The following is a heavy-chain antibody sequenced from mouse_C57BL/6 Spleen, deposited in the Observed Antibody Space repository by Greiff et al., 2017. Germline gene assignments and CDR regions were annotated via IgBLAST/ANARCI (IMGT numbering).Heavy chain of an antibody. J-gene: IGHJ1*03. Sequence: VQVVESGPGLVAPSQSLSITCTVSGFSLTSYGVHWVRQPPGKGLEWLVVLWSDGSTTYNSALKSRLSISKDNSESQVFLKMNRLQTDDTAMYYCARNAYGSSYGYFDVWGTGTTVTVSS. CDR3: ARNAYGSSYGYFDV. CDR2: LWSDGST. CDR1: GFSLTSYG. D-gene: IGHD1-1*01. V-gene: IGHV2-6*02.